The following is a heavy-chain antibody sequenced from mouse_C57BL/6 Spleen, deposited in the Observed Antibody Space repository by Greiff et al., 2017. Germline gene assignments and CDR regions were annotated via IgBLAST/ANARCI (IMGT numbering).Heavy chain of an antibody. V-gene: IGHV1-18*01. Sequence: EVQLQQSGPELVKPGASVKIPCKASGYTFTDYNMDWVKQSHGKSLEWIGDINPNNGGTIYNQKFKGKATLIVDKSSSTAYMELRSLTSEDTAVYYCARRRGNPAMDYWGQGTSVTVSS. J-gene: IGHJ4*01. CDR1: GYTFTDYN. CDR2: INPNNGGT. D-gene: IGHD2-1*01. CDR3: ARRRGNPAMDY.